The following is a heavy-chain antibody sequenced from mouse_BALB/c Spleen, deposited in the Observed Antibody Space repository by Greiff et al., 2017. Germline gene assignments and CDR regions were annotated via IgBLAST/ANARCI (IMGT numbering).Heavy chain of an antibody. CDR1: GFSLTSYG. CDR2: IWAGGST. CDR3: ARDTLYGNYNAMDY. D-gene: IGHD2-10*02. V-gene: IGHV2-9*02. Sequence: VMLVESGPGLVAPSQSLSITCTVSGFSLTSYGVHWVRQPPGKGLEWLGVIWAGGSTNYNSALMSRLSISKDNSKSQVFLKMNSLQTDDTAMYYCARDTLYGNYNAMDYWGQGTSVTVSS. J-gene: IGHJ4*01.